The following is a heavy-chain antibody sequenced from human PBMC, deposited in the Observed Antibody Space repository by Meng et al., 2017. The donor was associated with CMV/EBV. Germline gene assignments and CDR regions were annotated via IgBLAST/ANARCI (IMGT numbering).Heavy chain of an antibody. D-gene: IGHD6-19*01. J-gene: IGHJ6*02. CDR2: ISSSGSTI. CDR1: GFTFSSYD. CDR3: ARDGAVAGTLGYYYYYGMDV. Sequence: GESLKISCAASGFTFSSYDMNWVRQAPGKGLEWVSYISSSGSTIYYADSVKGRFTISRDNAKNSLYLQRNRLRAEDTAVYYCARDGAVAGTLGYYYYYGMDVWGQGTTVTVSS. V-gene: IGHV3-48*03.